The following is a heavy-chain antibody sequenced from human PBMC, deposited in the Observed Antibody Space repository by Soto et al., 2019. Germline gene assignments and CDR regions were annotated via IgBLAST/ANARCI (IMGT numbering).Heavy chain of an antibody. J-gene: IGHJ4*02. V-gene: IGHV3-33*01. CDR3: VREGLGSSFWYFDY. Sequence: QVQLVESGGGVVQPGTSLRLSCAASGFSFSRYGMHWVRQAPGKGLEWVADIWYDGTNKYYGESVKGRFTISRDNSKNTLYLQMDSLRAEDTAVYFCVREGLGSSFWYFDYWGQGTLVTVSS. D-gene: IGHD6-6*01. CDR1: GFSFSRYG. CDR2: IWYDGTNK.